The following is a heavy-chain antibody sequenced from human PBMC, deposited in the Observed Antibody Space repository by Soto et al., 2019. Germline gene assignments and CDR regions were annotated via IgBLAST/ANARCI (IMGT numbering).Heavy chain of an antibody. D-gene: IGHD6-13*01. CDR2: ITSTGI. CDR3: GGDYASSSWGH. V-gene: IGHV3-11*01. Sequence: QVQLVESGGGLVKPGGSLRLSCAASGFIFSDYYMSWIRQAPGKGLEWISYITSTGIYYADSVKGRFTISRDNAMNSLYLQMNSLRVEDTGVYYCGGDYASSSWGHWGQGTLVTVSS. CDR1: GFIFSDYY. J-gene: IGHJ4*02.